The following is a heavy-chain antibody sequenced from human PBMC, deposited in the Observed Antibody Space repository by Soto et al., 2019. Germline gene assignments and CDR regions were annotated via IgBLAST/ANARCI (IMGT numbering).Heavy chain of an antibody. D-gene: IGHD7-27*01. J-gene: IGHJ4*02. V-gene: IGHV4-59*01. CDR1: GGSISSYY. CDR2: IYYSGST. CDR3: ARRLGIKSGSPDY. Sequence: SETLSLTCTVSGGSISSYYWSWIRQPPGKGLEWIGDIYYSGSTNYNPSLKSRVTISVDTSKNQFSLKLSSVTAADTAVYYCARRLGIKSGSPDYWGQGTLVTVAS.